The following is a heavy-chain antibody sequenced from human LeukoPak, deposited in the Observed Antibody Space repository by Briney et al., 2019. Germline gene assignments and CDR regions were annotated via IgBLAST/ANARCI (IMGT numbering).Heavy chain of an antibody. D-gene: IGHD3-22*01. Sequence: LGGSLRLSCEASGFTFSHYWMHWVRQAPGKGLVWVSRTNTDGSSTNYVDSVKGRFTISRDNANNTMYLQMNSLRAEDTAMYYCVPTDSSGLDWGQGTLVTVSS. CDR3: VPTDSSGLD. V-gene: IGHV3-74*01. CDR1: GFTFSHYW. CDR2: TNTDGSST. J-gene: IGHJ4*02.